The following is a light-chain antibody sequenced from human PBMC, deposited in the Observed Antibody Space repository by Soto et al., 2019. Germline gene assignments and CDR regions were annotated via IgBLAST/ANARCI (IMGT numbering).Light chain of an antibody. CDR2: GVS. CDR1: QSVSSNY. V-gene: IGKV3-20*01. J-gene: IGKJ4*01. Sequence: EAVLTQSPGTLSLSPGERATLSCRASQSVSSNYLAWYQQKPGQAPRLLIYGVSTRATGIPDRFSGSGSGTGFSLTISRLEPEDFAMYYCQQYFTSPLTFGGGTKVDIK. CDR3: QQYFTSPLT.